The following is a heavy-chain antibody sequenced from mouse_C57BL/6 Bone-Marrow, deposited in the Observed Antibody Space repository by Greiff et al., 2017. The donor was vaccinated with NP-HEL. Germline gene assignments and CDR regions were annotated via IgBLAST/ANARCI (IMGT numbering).Heavy chain of an antibody. D-gene: IGHD1-1*01. CDR2: IYPSDSET. J-gene: IGHJ1*03. V-gene: IGHV1-61*01. CDR3: AGRYGSSFSRYWYFDV. CDR1: GYTFTSYW. Sequence: QVQLQQPGAELVRPGSSVKLSCKASGYTFTSYWMDWVKQRPGQGLEWIGNIYPSDSETHYNQKFKDKATLTVDKSSSTAYMQLSSLTSEDSAVYYCAGRYGSSFSRYWYFDVWGTGTTVTVSS.